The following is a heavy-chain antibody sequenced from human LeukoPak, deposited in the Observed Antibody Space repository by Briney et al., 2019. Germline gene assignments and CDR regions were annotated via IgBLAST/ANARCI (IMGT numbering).Heavy chain of an antibody. D-gene: IGHD5-12*01. J-gene: IGHJ4*02. V-gene: IGHV3-30*03. CDR3: ARARPSMWIDY. CDR1: GFTFSSYG. CDR2: ISYDGSDK. Sequence: AGGSLRLSCAASGFTFSSYGMHWVRQAPGKGLEWVAVISYDGSDKFYADSVKGRFTISRDSSKNTLYLQMNRLRPEDTAVYYCARARPSMWIDYWGQGTLVTVSS.